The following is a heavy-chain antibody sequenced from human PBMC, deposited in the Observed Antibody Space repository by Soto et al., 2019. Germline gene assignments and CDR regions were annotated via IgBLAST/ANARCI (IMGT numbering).Heavy chain of an antibody. CDR1: GYTFTGYY. V-gene: IGHV1-2*04. Sequence: ASVKVSCKASGYTFTGYYMHWVRQAPGQGLEWMGWINPNSGGTNYAQKFQGWFTMTRDTSISTAYMELSRLRSDDTACYYSASDLGPSAGRYAVDIWGQGTMVTVSS. CDR2: INPNSGGT. J-gene: IGHJ3*02. CDR3: ASDLGPSAGRYAVDI.